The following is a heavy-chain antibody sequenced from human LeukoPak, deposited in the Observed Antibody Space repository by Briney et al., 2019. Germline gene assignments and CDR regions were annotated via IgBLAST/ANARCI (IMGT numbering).Heavy chain of an antibody. CDR1: GFTFSSYW. D-gene: IGHD6-13*01. CDR2: INNDGSST. CDR3: ARVRYSSSWFDY. J-gene: IGHJ4*02. Sequence: GGSLRLSCAASGFTFSSYWMHWVRQAPGKGLVWVSRINNDGSSTSYADSVKGRFTISRDNAKNTLYLQMNSLRAEDTAVYYCARVRYSSSWFDYWGQGTPVTVSS. V-gene: IGHV3-74*01.